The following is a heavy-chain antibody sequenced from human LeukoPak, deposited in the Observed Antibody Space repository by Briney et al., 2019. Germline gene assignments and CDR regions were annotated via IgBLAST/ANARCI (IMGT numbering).Heavy chain of an antibody. Sequence: GGSLRLSCAASGFSFSSYGMHWVRQAPGKGLEWVAVISYDGSNKYYADSVKGRFTISRDNSKNTLYLQMNSLRAEDTAVYYCATGTRIVVVPAAMWAHDAFDIWGQGTMVTVSS. D-gene: IGHD2-2*01. CDR1: GFSFSSYG. V-gene: IGHV3-30*03. J-gene: IGHJ3*02. CDR2: ISYDGSNK. CDR3: ATGTRIVVVPAAMWAHDAFDI.